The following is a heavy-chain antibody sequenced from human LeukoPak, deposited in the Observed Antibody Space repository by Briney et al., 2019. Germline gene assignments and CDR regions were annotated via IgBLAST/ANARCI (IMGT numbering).Heavy chain of an antibody. Sequence: GGSLRLSCAASGFTFSSYGMHWVRQAPGKGLEWVAVIWYDGSNKYYADSVKGRFTISGDNSKNTLYLQMNSLRAEDTAVYYCARDEMGSGSYVNYYYGMDVWGQGTTVTVSS. CDR3: ARDEMGSGSYVNYYYGMDV. CDR1: GFTFSSYG. V-gene: IGHV3-33*01. CDR2: IWYDGSNK. J-gene: IGHJ6*02. D-gene: IGHD3-10*01.